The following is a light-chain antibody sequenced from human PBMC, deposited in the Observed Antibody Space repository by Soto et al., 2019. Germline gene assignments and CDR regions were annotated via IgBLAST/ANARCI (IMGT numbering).Light chain of an antibody. CDR3: QQYNGSPCT. J-gene: IGKJ2*02. CDR2: KAS. CDR1: QSISSW. V-gene: IGKV1-5*03. Sequence: DIQMTQSPSTLSASVGDRVTITCRASQSISSWLAWYQQKPGKAPKLLIYKASTLESGVPSRFSGSGSGTEFTLTISSLQPDDFATYYCQQYNGSPCTFGQGTKLEIK.